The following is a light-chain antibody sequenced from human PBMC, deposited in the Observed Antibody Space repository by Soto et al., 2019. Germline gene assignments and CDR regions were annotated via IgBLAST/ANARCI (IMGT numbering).Light chain of an antibody. CDR1: SSDVGGYNY. V-gene: IGLV2-8*01. Sequence: QSALTQPPSAPGSPGQSVSISCTGTSSDVGGYNYLSWYQHHPGKAPKLMIYEVSKRPSGVPDRFSGSKSGNTASLTVSGLQAEDEADYYCSSYAGSNNVVFGGGTKLTVL. CDR3: SSYAGSNNVV. CDR2: EVS. J-gene: IGLJ2*01.